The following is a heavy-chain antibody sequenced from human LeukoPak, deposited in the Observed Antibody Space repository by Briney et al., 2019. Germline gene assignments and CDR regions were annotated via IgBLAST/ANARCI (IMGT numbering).Heavy chain of an antibody. CDR2: IIPIFGTA. CDR3: AREIAVAGPFDY. J-gene: IGHJ4*02. Sequence: ASVKASCKASGGTFSSYAISWVRQAPGQGLEWMGGIIPIFGTANYAQKFQGRVTITADESTSTAYMELSSLRSEDTAVYYCAREIAVAGPFDYWGQGTLVTVSS. V-gene: IGHV1-69*13. D-gene: IGHD6-19*01. CDR1: GGTFSSYA.